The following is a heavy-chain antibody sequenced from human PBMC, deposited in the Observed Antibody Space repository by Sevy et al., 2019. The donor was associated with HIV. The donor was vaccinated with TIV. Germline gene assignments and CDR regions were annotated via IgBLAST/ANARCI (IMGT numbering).Heavy chain of an antibody. CDR1: GGSISSYY. J-gene: IGHJ4*02. Sequence: SEILSLTCTVSGGSISSYYWSWIRQPPGKGLEWIGYIYYSGSTNYNPSLKSRVTISVDTSKNQFSLKLSSVTAADTAGYYCARVYSSSYAGHFDYWGQGTLVTVSS. D-gene: IGHD6-13*01. CDR3: ARVYSSSYAGHFDY. CDR2: IYYSGST. V-gene: IGHV4-59*01.